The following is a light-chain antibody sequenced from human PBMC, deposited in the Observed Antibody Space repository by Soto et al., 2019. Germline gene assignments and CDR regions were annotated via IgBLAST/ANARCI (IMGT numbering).Light chain of an antibody. V-gene: IGKV3-20*01. CDR3: QQYDNSPIT. CDR2: GAS. CDR1: QSISSSF. Sequence: EIVMPQSPATLSVSPGERATLSCGSSQSISSSFLAWYQQKPGQAPRLLIYGASSRATGIPDRFSGTGSETDFTLTISRLEPEDFAVYYCQQYDNSPITFGQGTRLEIK. J-gene: IGKJ5*01.